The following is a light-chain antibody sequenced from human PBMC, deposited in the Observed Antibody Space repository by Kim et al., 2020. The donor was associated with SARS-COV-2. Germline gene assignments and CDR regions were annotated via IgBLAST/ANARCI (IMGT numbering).Light chain of an antibody. Sequence: ATINCKSSQTLLYSSYNKTYLAWYKQKPGQPPHLLIYWTSTRNSGVPDRFSGSGSGTDFTLTITSLQAEDVAIYYCQQYYSTPWTFGQGTKVDIK. CDR1: QTLLYSSYNKTY. CDR3: QQYYSTPWT. J-gene: IGKJ1*01. V-gene: IGKV4-1*01. CDR2: WTS.